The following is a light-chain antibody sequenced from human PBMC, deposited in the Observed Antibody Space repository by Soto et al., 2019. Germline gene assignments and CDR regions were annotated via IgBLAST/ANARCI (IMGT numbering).Light chain of an antibody. CDR3: MQGTHWPPYT. Sequence: DVVMTQSPLSLPVTLGQPASISCRSSQSLVYSDGNTYLNWFQQRPGQSPRRLIYKVSNRDSGVPDRLSGSGSGTDFTLNISRVESEDVGVYYCMQGTHWPPYTFGQGTKLEIK. V-gene: IGKV2-30*01. J-gene: IGKJ2*01. CDR1: QSLVYSDGNTY. CDR2: KVS.